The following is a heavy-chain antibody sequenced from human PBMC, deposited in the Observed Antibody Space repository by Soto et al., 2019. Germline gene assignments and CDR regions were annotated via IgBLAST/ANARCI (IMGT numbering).Heavy chain of an antibody. CDR3: ARGPTDYYDNSANYFLDY. D-gene: IGHD3-22*01. Sequence: QVQLVQSGAEVKKPGASVKVSCKASGYTFITYGVRWVRQAPGQGLDCLGGISTYNGNTRYAERLQGRVTMTTDTTTNTAYMELRNLRSDDTAVYYCARGPTDYYDNSANYFLDYWGQGTLVTVSS. CDR2: ISTYNGNT. J-gene: IGHJ4*02. V-gene: IGHV1-18*01. CDR1: GYTFITYG.